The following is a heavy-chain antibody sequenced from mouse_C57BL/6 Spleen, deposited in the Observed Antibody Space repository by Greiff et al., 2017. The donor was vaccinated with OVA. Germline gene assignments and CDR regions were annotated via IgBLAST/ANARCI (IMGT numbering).Heavy chain of an antibody. CDR3: TRWDEGFDY. CDR2: IDPETGGT. CDR1: GYTFTDYE. J-gene: IGHJ2*01. Sequence: VNLVESGAELVRPGASVTLSCKASGYTFTDYEMHWVKQTPVHGLEWIGAIDPETGGTAYNQKFKGKAILTADKSSSTAYMELRSLTSEDSAVYYCTRWDEGFDYWGQGTTLTVSS. V-gene: IGHV1-15*01. D-gene: IGHD4-1*01.